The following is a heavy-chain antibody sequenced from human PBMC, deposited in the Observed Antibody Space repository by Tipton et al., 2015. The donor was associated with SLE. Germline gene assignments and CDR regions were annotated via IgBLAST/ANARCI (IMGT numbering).Heavy chain of an antibody. V-gene: IGHV3-7*01. J-gene: IGHJ4*02. CDR2: IKQDGSTK. D-gene: IGHD3-3*01. CDR1: GFTFSNYW. Sequence: SLRLSCAASGFTFSNYWMSWVRQAPGTGLEWVANIKQDGSTKTYVDSVKGRFTISRDNAKNSLYLQVSSLRVEDTAVYFCARLKYDLNDHGFDFLGQGTLVTVSS. CDR3: ARLKYDLNDHGFDF.